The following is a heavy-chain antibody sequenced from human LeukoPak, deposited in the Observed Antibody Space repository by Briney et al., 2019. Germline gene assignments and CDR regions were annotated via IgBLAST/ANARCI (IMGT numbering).Heavy chain of an antibody. J-gene: IGHJ4*02. V-gene: IGHV4-59*01. D-gene: IGHD6-19*01. CDR1: GGSISDYS. CDR3: ARRQRHYSSGWDY. CDR2: ISYSGYT. Sequence: PSETLSLTCTVSGGSISDYSGSWVRQPPGKGLEWIGYISYSGYTNYNPSLRSRVAISLDTSKNQFSLKLSSVTAADTAVFYCARRQRHYSSGWDYWGQGTMVTVSS.